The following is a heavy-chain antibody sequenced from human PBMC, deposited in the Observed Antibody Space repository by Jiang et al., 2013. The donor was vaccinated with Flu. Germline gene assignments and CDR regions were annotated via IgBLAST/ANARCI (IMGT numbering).Heavy chain of an antibody. Sequence: NYWIGWVRRCPERPEWMGIIYPGDSDTTIQPVLPRPGHHLSRRVHEHRYLHWSSLKASDTAIYYCARNSGDYWNYFDYWGQGTLVTVSS. J-gene: IGHJ4*02. V-gene: IGHV5-51*01. D-gene: IGHD1-26*01. CDR1: NYW. CDR3: ARNSGDYWNYFDY. CDR2: IYPGDSDT.